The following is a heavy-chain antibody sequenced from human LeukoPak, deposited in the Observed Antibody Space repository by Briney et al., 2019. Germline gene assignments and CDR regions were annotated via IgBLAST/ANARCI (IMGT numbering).Heavy chain of an antibody. Sequence: GGSLRVSCAASGFIFSTYSMNWVRQAPGKGLEWVSDISGSDITIYYTDSVKGRFTISRDNAKSSLYLEMNSLRAEDTAVYYCVRASHIVVVTGIPQGYYYYMDVWGKGTTVTVSS. CDR2: ISGSDITI. J-gene: IGHJ6*03. CDR1: GFIFSTYS. V-gene: IGHV3-48*04. D-gene: IGHD2-21*02. CDR3: VRASHIVVVTGIPQGYYYYMDV.